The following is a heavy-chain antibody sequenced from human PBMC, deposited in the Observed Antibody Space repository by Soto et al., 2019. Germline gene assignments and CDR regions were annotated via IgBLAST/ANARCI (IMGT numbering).Heavy chain of an antibody. V-gene: IGHV3-30*18. CDR3: AKDFGAWSDS. Sequence: GGSLRLSCAASGFAFSTYGMHWVRQAPGRGLEWVALISYDGGDFYYADSVKGRFTISRDNSKHTLSLQMDSLRVEDTAVYYCAKDFGAWSDSWGQGTLVTVSS. D-gene: IGHD3-10*01. CDR2: ISYDGGDF. J-gene: IGHJ5*01. CDR1: GFAFSTYG.